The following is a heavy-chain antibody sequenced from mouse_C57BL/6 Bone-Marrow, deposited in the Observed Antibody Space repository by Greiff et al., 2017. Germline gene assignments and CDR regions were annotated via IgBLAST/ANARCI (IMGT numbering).Heavy chain of an antibody. CDR2: IDPENGDT. J-gene: IGHJ1*03. CDR3: TYYYGSSFRWYFAV. Sequence: VQLQQSGAELVRPGASVKLSCTASGFNIKDDYMHWVKQRPEQGLEWIGWIDPENGDTEYASKFQGKATITADTSSNTAYLQLSSLTSEDTAVYYCTYYYGSSFRWYFAVWGTGTTVTVSA. CDR1: GFNIKDDY. D-gene: IGHD1-1*01. V-gene: IGHV14-4*01.